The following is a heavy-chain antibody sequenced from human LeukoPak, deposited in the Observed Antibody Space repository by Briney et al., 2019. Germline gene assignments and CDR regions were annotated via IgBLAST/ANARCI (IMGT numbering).Heavy chain of an antibody. CDR2: ISYDGSNK. V-gene: IGHV3-30*18. Sequence: PGGSLRLSCAASGFTFSSYGMHWVRQAPGKGLEWVAVISYDGSNKYYADSVKGRFTISRDNSKNTLYLQMNSLRAEDTAVYYCAKLVGRRGQNSSGWYLASYYYYMDVWGKGTTVTISS. D-gene: IGHD6-19*01. CDR3: AKLVGRRGQNSSGWYLASYYYYMDV. J-gene: IGHJ6*03. CDR1: GFTFSSYG.